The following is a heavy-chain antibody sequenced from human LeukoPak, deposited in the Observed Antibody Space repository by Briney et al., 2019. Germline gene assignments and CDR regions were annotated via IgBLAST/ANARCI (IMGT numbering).Heavy chain of an antibody. CDR1: GYTFTGYY. J-gene: IGHJ4*02. Sequence: ASVKVSCKASGYTFTGYYMHWVRQAPGQGLEWMGWINPNSGGTSYAQKFQGWVTMTRDTSISTAYMELSRLRSDDTAVYYCARAGDDSSGYPFDYWGQGTLVTVPS. V-gene: IGHV1-2*04. D-gene: IGHD3-22*01. CDR3: ARAGDDSSGYPFDY. CDR2: INPNSGGT.